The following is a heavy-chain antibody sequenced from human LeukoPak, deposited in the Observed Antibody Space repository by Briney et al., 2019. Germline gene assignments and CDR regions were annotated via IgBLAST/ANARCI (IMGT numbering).Heavy chain of an antibody. J-gene: IGHJ4*02. Sequence: SETLSLTCAVSGGPFSGYFWSWIRQSSGKGLEWIGEIHNSGTSYYNPSLKSRVTISVDTSKNQFSLKLSSVPAADTAVYYCARHGPHYYASGSYFRFDYWGQGTLVTVSS. V-gene: IGHV4-34*01. D-gene: IGHD3-10*01. CDR3: ARHGPHYYASGSYFRFDY. CDR1: GGPFSGYF. CDR2: IHNSGTS.